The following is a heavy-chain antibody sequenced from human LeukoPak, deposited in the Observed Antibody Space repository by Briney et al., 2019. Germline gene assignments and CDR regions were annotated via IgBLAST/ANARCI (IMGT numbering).Heavy chain of an antibody. CDR1: GGSFSGYY. CDR3: ARDIVATGDY. D-gene: IGHD5-12*01. V-gene: IGHV4-34*01. CDR2: INHSGST. Sequence: PSETLSLTCAVSGGSFSGYYWSWIRQPPGKGLEWIGEINHSGSTNYNPSLKSRVTTSVDMSKNQFSLKLSSVTAADTAVYYCARDIVATGDYWGQGTLVTVSS. J-gene: IGHJ4*02.